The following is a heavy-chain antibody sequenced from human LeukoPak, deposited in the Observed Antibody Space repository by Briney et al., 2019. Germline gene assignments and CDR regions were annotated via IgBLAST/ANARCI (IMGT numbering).Heavy chain of an antibody. CDR1: GFTFSNYW. CDR3: ARAEGGGSFFDY. Sequence: GGSLTLSCAASGFTFSNYWMSWFRQAPGKGLGWVANIKQDGSEKYYVDSVKGRFTISRDNAKNSLYLQMNSLRAEDTAVYYCARAEGGGSFFDYWGQGTLVTVSS. CDR2: IKQDGSEK. D-gene: IGHD1-26*01. J-gene: IGHJ4*02. V-gene: IGHV3-7*04.